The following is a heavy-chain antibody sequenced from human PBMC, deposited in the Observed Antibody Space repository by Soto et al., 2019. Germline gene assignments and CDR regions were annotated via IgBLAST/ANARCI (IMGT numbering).Heavy chain of an antibody. Sequence: EVQLVESGGGLVQPGGSLRLSCAASGFTFSAYSMNWVRQAPGKGLEWVSYISSRTNTIYYADSVQSRFTISRDDAKNSLYLQMDSLRAEDTAVYYCARDRRIAAAADFYFDSWGQGTLVTVSS. J-gene: IGHJ4*02. CDR1: GFTFSAYS. V-gene: IGHV3-48*01. CDR2: ISSRTNTI. D-gene: IGHD6-13*01. CDR3: ARDRRIAAAADFYFDS.